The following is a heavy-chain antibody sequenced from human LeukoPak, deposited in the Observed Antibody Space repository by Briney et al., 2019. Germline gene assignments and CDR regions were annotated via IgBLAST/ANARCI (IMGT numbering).Heavy chain of an antibody. Sequence: ASVKVSCKASGYTFTSYDINWVRQATGQGLEWMGWMNPNSGNTGYAQKFQGRVTMTRNTSISTAYMELSSLRSEDTAVYYCARVSSGYSSSWSKPHWLDPWGQGTLVTVSS. V-gene: IGHV1-8*01. CDR3: ARVSSGYSSSWSKPHWLDP. CDR2: MNPNSGNT. D-gene: IGHD6-13*01. CDR1: GYTFTSYD. J-gene: IGHJ5*02.